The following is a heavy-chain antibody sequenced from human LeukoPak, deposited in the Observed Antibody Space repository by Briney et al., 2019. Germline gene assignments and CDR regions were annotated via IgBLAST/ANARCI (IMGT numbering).Heavy chain of an antibody. D-gene: IGHD3-10*02. CDR3: AELGITMIGGV. V-gene: IGHV3-48*03. Sequence: GSLRLSCAASGFTFRSYEMNWVRQAPGKGLEWVSYISSSGSTIYYADSVKGRFTISRDNAKNSLYLQMNSLRAEDTAVYYCAELGITMIGGVWGKGTTVTISS. CDR2: ISSSGSTI. J-gene: IGHJ6*04. CDR1: GFTFRSYE.